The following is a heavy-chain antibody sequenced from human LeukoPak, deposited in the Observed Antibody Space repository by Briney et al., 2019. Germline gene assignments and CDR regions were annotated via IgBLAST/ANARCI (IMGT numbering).Heavy chain of an antibody. CDR1: GFKFSNHW. CDR2: INNDGSDT. Sequence: PGGSLRLSCAASGFKFSNHWMHWARQSPGKGLVWVARINNDGSDTSHADSVEGRFTISRDNAENTLYLQMNSLRVEDTAMYFCARNNWGTDDWGQGTLVTVSS. D-gene: IGHD7-27*01. J-gene: IGHJ4*02. CDR3: ARNNWGTDD. V-gene: IGHV3-74*01.